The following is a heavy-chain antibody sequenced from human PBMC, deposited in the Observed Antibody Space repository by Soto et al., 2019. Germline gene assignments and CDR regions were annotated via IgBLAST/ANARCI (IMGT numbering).Heavy chain of an antibody. V-gene: IGHV3-9*01. CDR2: ISWNSGSI. D-gene: IGHD6-19*01. CDR3: AKDMLSQVAVAGVLDY. Sequence: GGSLRLSCAASGFTFDDYAMNWVRQAPGKGLEWVSGISWNSGSIGYADSVKGRFTISRDNAMNSLYLQMNSLRAEDTALYYCAKDMLSQVAVAGVLDYWGQGTLVTVSS. CDR1: GFTFDDYA. J-gene: IGHJ4*02.